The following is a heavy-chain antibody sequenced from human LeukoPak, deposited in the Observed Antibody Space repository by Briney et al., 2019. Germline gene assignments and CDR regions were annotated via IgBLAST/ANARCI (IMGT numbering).Heavy chain of an antibody. D-gene: IGHD1-26*01. Sequence: PGGSQRLSCAASGFTFSDYYMSWIRQAPGKGLEWVSYISSSGSTIYYADSVKGRFTISRDNAKNSLYLQMNSLRAEDTAVYYCASWSLRIDAFDIWGQGTMVTVSS. CDR1: GFTFSDYY. CDR3: ASWSLRIDAFDI. CDR2: ISSSGSTI. V-gene: IGHV3-11*04. J-gene: IGHJ3*02.